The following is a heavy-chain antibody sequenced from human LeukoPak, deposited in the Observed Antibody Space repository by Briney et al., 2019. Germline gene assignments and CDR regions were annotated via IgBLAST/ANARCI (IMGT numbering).Heavy chain of an antibody. Sequence: SETLSLTCTVSGGSIFNSVYYWGWIRQPPGKGLEWIGSFYYSVVTYYHPSLQSRVIISVDTSKNHLSLQLISVTAADEAVYYCAIHTFHSSETRRGAVDIWGQGTMVTVSS. CDR2: FYYSVVT. D-gene: IGHD3-22*01. V-gene: IGHV4-39*01. CDR3: AIHTFHSSETRRGAVDI. CDR1: GGSIFNSVYY. J-gene: IGHJ3*02.